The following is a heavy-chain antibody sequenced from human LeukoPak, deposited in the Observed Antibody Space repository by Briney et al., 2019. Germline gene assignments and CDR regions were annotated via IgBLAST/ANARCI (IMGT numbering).Heavy chain of an antibody. J-gene: IGHJ4*02. CDR3: AREGEVDY. D-gene: IGHD3-10*01. CDR2: IYYSGST. Sequence: SETLSLTCTVSGGSISSSSYYWGWIRQPPGKGLEWIGSIYYSGSTYYNPSLKSRVTISVDTSKNQFSLKLSSVTAADTAVYYCAREGEVDYWGQGTLVTVSS. V-gene: IGHV4-39*07. CDR1: GGSISSSSYY.